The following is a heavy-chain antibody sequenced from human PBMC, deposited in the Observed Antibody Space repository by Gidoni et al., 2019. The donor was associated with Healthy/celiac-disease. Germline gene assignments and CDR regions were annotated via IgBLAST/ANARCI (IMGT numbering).Heavy chain of an antibody. CDR3: ASQTGAAAGFYYYYMDV. J-gene: IGHJ6*03. CDR1: GGSIRGGDPY. V-gene: IGHV4-30-4*01. D-gene: IGHD6-13*01. CDR2: IYYSGST. Sequence: QVQLQESGPGLVKPSQTLSLTCTVSGGSIRGGDPYWIWIRQPPGKGLEWIGYIYYSGSTYYNPSLKSRVTISVDTSKNQFSLKLTSVTAADTAVYYCASQTGAAAGFYYYYMDVWGTGTTVTVSS.